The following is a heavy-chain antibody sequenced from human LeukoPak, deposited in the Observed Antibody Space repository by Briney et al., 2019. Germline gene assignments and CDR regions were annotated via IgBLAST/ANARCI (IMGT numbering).Heavy chain of an antibody. Sequence: ASVKVSCKASGYTFTIYGMSWVRQAPGQGLEWMGWINPNSGGTNYAQKFQGRVTMTGDTSISTAYMELSRLRSDDTAVYYCARAVAGTIDYWGQGTLVTVSS. J-gene: IGHJ4*02. CDR1: GYTFTIYG. D-gene: IGHD6-19*01. CDR2: INPNSGGT. V-gene: IGHV1-2*02. CDR3: ARAVAGTIDY.